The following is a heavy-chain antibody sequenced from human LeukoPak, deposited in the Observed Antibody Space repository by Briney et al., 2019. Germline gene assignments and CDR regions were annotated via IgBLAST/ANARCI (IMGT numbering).Heavy chain of an antibody. CDR1: GFTFTSYS. V-gene: IGHV3-23*01. D-gene: IGHD1-26*01. CDR2: ISGGGGST. J-gene: IGHJ4*02. Sequence: GGSLRLFCAASGFTFTSYSMNWVRQAPGKGLKWVSTISGGGGSTYYADSVKGRFTISRDNSKNTLYLQVNSLRAEDTAVYYCAKGGKWDVTPFDYWGQGTLVTVSS. CDR3: AKGGKWDVTPFDY.